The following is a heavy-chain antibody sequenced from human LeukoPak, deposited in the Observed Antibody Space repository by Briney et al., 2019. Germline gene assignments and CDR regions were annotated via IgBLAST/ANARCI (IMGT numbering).Heavy chain of an antibody. D-gene: IGHD3-22*01. CDR2: IYYSGST. CDR1: GGSISSSSYY. V-gene: IGHV4-39*01. CDR3: ASSVTDYYDSSGYAFDI. J-gene: IGHJ3*02. Sequence: TSETLSLTCTVSGGSISSSSYYWGWIRQPPGKGLEWIGSIYYSGSTYQNPSLRSRVTISIDTSKNQFSLKLSSVTAVDTAVYYCASSVTDYYDSSGYAFDIWGQGTMVTVSS.